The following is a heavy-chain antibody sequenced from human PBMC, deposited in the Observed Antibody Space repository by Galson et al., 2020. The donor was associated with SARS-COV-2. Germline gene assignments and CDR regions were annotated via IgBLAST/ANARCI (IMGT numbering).Heavy chain of an antibody. V-gene: IGHV4-34*01. CDR3: ARVSPRGEYQPLFKRRTWYFDL. CDR2: ISHSGST. J-gene: IGHJ2*01. D-gene: IGHD2-2*01. Sequence: SETLSLNCAVYGGSFSDYFWSWIRQPPGKGLEWIGEISHSGSTNYNPSLKSRVTISQDTSKKQFSLKLSSVTAADTAVYYCARVSPRGEYQPLFKRRTWYFDLWGRGTLVTVSS. CDR1: GGSFSDYF.